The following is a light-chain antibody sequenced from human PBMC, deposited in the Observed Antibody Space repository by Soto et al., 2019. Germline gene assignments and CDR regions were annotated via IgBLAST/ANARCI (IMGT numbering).Light chain of an antibody. CDR3: QQYNSYSWT. Sequence: DIQMTQSPSTLSASVGDRVTIACRASQSIGNYLAWYQQKPGKAPKLLIYKASSLESGVPSRFSGSGSGTEFTLTISSLQPDDFATYYCQQYNSYSWTFGQGTKVDIK. CDR1: QSIGNY. J-gene: IGKJ1*01. V-gene: IGKV1-5*03. CDR2: KAS.